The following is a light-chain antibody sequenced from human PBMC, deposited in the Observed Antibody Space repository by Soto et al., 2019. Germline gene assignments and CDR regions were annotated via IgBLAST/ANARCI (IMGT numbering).Light chain of an antibody. V-gene: IGLV2-14*03. CDR1: SSDVGGSNH. CDR2: DVT. CDR3: TSYTTLRPVI. Sequence: QSALTQPASVSGSPGQSITISCTGTSSDVGGSNHVSWYQQHPDKAPRLMIYDVTNRPSGVSNRFSGSTSGNTASLTISGLPAEDEADYYCTSYTTLRPVIFGGGTQLTVL. J-gene: IGLJ2*01.